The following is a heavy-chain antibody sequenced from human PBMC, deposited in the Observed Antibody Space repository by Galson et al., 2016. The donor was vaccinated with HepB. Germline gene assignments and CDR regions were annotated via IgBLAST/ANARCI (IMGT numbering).Heavy chain of an antibody. J-gene: IGHJ3*01. V-gene: IGHV3-53*01. CDR1: GFIVNNNY. CDR2: IYSDGST. Sequence: LRLSCAASGFIVNNNYMNWVRQAPGKGLELVSVIYSDGSTYYADSVTGRFTIPEDNSKNMLYLQMNTLRAEDTAVYYCARDPYYYDSRGYTTGFDVWGQGTMVTVSS. D-gene: IGHD3-22*01. CDR3: ARDPYYYDSRGYTTGFDV.